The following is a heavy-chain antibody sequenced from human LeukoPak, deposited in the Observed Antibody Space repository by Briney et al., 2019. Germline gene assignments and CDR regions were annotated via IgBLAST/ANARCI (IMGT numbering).Heavy chain of an antibody. D-gene: IGHD3-22*01. Sequence: PSETLSLTCTVSGGSISSYYWSWIRQPAGKGLEWIGRIYTSGSTNYNPSLKSRVTMSVDTSKKQFSLKVNSVTAADTAVYYCANSRSEYYYDTHDAFDIWGQGTMVTVSS. CDR2: IYTSGST. CDR1: GGSISSYY. CDR3: ANSRSEYYYDTHDAFDI. J-gene: IGHJ3*02. V-gene: IGHV4-4*07.